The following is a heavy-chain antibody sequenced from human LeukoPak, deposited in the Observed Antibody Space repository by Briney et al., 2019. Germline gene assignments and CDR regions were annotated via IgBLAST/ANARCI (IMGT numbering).Heavy chain of an antibody. CDR2: IHSSGNS. D-gene: IGHD2-15*01. CDR1: GGSISGTDLS. Sequence: SETLSLTCTVSGGSISGTDLSWGWIRQLPGTGLEWIGNIHSSGNSFCNPSLKSRVTISVDTSKNPFSLKLSSVTAADTAVYYCEKDSHLDVWGQGTTVTVSS. V-gene: IGHV4-39*01. J-gene: IGHJ6*02. CDR3: EKDSHLDV.